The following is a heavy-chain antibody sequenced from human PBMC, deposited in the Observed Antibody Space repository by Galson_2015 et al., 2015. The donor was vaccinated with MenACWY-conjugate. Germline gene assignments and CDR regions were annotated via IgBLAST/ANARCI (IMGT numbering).Heavy chain of an antibody. CDR2: VFWDDNK. J-gene: IGHJ2*01. CDR3: AHVRSIHDKYCRAGNCSFSVC. Sequence: NPPHPLPLPFPFSFFSLSKIAVGVGWVRQPPGKALEWLALVFWDDNKRYSPSLKNRLTITKDTSKSQVVLTITNMDPVDTATHYCAHVRSIHDKYCRAGNCSFSVCCGRGTRVTFSS. CDR1: FFSLSKIAVG. D-gene: IGHD2-15*01. V-gene: IGHV2-5*02.